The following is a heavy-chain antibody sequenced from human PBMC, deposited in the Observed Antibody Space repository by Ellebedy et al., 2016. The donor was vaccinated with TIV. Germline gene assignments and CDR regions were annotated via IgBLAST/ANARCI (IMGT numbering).Heavy chain of an antibody. D-gene: IGHD3-22*01. CDR1: GFDFRFYY. CDR3: VRDGAYGDYSPGYYGMDV. J-gene: IGHJ6*02. Sequence: GESLKISCAASGFDFRFYYMTWVRRAPGKGLEWVASIKGDGGEKYYVDSVKGRFTVSRDNAKSSLYLQMNTLRVEDTAVYHCVRDGAYGDYSPGYYGMDVWGQGTTVTVSS. CDR2: IKGDGGEK. V-gene: IGHV3-7*03.